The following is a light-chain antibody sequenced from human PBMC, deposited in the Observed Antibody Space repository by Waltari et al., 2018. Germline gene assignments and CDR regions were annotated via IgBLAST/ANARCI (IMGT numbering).Light chain of an antibody. Sequence: QMTQSPSSLSASVGDRVTITCRAIQTIDYLSWYQHKPGEAPKLLIYETSTLQSGVPTRFSGSKFGTTFILTISSLQPEDFATYFCQPNYDTPRTFGQGTKVDIK. CDR3: QPNYDTPRT. V-gene: IGKV1-39*01. J-gene: IGKJ2*02. CDR1: QTIDY. CDR2: ETS.